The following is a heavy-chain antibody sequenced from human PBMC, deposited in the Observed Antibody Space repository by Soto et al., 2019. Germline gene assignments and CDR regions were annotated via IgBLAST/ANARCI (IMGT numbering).Heavy chain of an antibody. CDR3: STRAYDTNGYYRFDP. Sequence: PSETLSLTCAVYGGSFSGHSWTWIRQSPGKGLEWIGDINHSGRVNYSPSLKSRVTISLDTSKNQFSLTLSAVTAADTAMYYCSTRAYDTNGYYRFDPWGQGTRGTVS. V-gene: IGHV4-34*01. J-gene: IGHJ5*01. CDR1: GGSFSGHS. D-gene: IGHD3-22*01. CDR2: INHSGRV.